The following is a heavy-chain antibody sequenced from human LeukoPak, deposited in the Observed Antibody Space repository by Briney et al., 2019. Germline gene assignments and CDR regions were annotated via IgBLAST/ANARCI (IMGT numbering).Heavy chain of an antibody. CDR1: GFTFSSYS. CDR2: ISSSSSYI. D-gene: IGHD6-19*01. V-gene: IGHV3-21*01. Sequence: GGSLRLSCAASGFTFSSYSMNWVRQAPGKGLEWVSSISSSSSYIYYADSVKGRFTISRDNAKNSLYLQMNSLRAEDTAVYYCASKQWLVSDFDYWGQGTLVTVSS. J-gene: IGHJ4*02. CDR3: ASKQWLVSDFDY.